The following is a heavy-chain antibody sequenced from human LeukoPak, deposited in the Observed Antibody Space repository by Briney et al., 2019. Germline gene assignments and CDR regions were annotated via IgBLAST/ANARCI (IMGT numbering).Heavy chain of an antibody. Sequence: KPSETLSLTCAVSGYSISSGYYWGWIRQPPGKGLGWIGGIYHSGSTYYNPSLKSRVTISVDTSKNQFSLKLSSVTAADTAVYYCARSEVEWDVLLWFGELFRGRYFDYWGQGTLVTVSS. CDR2: IYHSGST. J-gene: IGHJ4*02. V-gene: IGHV4-38-2*01. CDR3: ARSEVEWDVLLWFGELFRGRYFDY. CDR1: GYSISSGYY. D-gene: IGHD3-10*01.